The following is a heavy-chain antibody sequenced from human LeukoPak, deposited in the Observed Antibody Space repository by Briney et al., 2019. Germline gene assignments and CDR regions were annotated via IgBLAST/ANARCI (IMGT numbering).Heavy chain of an antibody. CDR2: INTDGSST. CDR1: GFTFSSYW. V-gene: IGHV3-74*01. Sequence: GGSLRLSCAASGFTFSSYWMHWVRQAPGKGLVWVSLINTDGSSTSYADSVKGRFTISRDNAKNTLYLQMNSLRAEDTAVYYCARIGGYSSSWFSPPDYWGQGTLVTVSS. J-gene: IGHJ4*02. CDR3: ARIGGYSSSWFSPPDY. D-gene: IGHD6-13*01.